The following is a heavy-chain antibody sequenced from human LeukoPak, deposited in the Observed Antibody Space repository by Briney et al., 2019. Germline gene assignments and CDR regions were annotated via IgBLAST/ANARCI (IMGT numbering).Heavy chain of an antibody. CDR2: ITWNRDNI. CDR3: ATDHYYGSLWDY. V-gene: IGHV3-9*01. CDR1: GFTFDDYA. J-gene: IGHJ4*02. D-gene: IGHD3-10*01. Sequence: GGSLRLSCTVSGFTFDDYAMHWARHTPGKALEWVAGITWNRDNIGYGDSVRGRFTISRDNAKNSLYLQMNSLRAEDTAVYYCATDHYYGSLWDYWGQGTLVTVSS.